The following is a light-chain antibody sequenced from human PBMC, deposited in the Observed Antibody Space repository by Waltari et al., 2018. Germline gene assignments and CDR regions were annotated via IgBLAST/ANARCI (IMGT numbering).Light chain of an antibody. J-gene: IGKJ1*01. Sequence: DIVMTQSPDSLAVSLGERATINCKSSQSVLYSSNNMNYLAWYQQKSGQLPKLLIYWAFTRESGVPDRFSGSGSGTDFTLTISSLQSEDAAVYYCQQYYSNPLTFGQGTKVQI. CDR3: QQYYSNPLT. V-gene: IGKV4-1*01. CDR2: WAF. CDR1: QSVLYSSNNMNY.